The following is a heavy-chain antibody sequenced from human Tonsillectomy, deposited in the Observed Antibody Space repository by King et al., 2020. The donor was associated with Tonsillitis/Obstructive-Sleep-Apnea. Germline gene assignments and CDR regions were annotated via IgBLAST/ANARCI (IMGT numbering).Heavy chain of an antibody. J-gene: IGHJ3*02. CDR1: GFTFCTSW. CDR2: MNGAGSEI. D-gene: IGHD6-19*01. Sequence: VQLVESGGGLVQPGGSLRLSCAASGFTFCTSWMNWVRQAPGKGLEWGASMNGAGSEIYYADSVRGRFTISRDNTKNSLFLQMNSLRAEDTAVCYCARDIGWSAFDIWGQGTLVTVSS. V-gene: IGHV3-7*04. CDR3: ARDIGWSAFDI.